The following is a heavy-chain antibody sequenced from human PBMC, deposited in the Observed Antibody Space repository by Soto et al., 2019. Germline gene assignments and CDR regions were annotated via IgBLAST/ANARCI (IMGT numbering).Heavy chain of an antibody. D-gene: IGHD2-15*01. Sequence: ASVKVSCKASGYTFTSSYVYWVRQATGQGLELMGWMNPDTGNTGYAQKFQGRVTMARNTSISTAYMELSSLRSEDTAVYYCARGSTHCSGGSCYYDWFDPWGQGTPVTVSS. CDR3: ARGSTHCSGGSCYYDWFDP. J-gene: IGHJ5*02. CDR1: GYTFTSSY. V-gene: IGHV1-8*01. CDR2: MNPDTGNT.